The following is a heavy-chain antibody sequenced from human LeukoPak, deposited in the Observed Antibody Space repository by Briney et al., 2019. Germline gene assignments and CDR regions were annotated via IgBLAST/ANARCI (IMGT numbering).Heavy chain of an antibody. CDR3: ARFSAPSLEMNWFDP. CDR1: GYRFSDYW. CDR2: IFPLDSSI. J-gene: IGHJ5*02. Sequence: GESLKISCKGSGYRFSDYWIGWVRQTPGKGLEWMGIIFPLDSSIKYSPSFQGPVTISADKSLSTAYLQWSSLEASDTAIYYCARFSAPSLEMNWFDPWVQGTLVTVSS. D-gene: IGHD3-3*01. V-gene: IGHV5-51*01.